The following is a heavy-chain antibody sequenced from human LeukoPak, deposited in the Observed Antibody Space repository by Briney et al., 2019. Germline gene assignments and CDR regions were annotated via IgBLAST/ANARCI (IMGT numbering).Heavy chain of an antibody. CDR3: ARVSYGDFSYYYYYMDV. D-gene: IGHD4-17*01. CDR1: GYSISSGYY. J-gene: IGHJ6*03. CDR2: IYHSGST. V-gene: IGHV4-38-2*02. Sequence: PSETLSLTCTVSGYSISSGYYWGWMRQPPGKGLEWIGSIYHSGSTYYNPSLKSRVTISVDTSKNQFSLKLSSVTAADTAVYYCARVSYGDFSYYYYYMDVWGKGTTVTVSS.